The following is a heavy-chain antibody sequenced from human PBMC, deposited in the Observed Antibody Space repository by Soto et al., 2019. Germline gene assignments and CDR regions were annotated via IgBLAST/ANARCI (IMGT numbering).Heavy chain of an antibody. D-gene: IGHD2-21*01. CDR2: IDWGDDK. CDR3: ARSLLEHYGMDV. V-gene: IGHV2-70*01. CDR1: GFSLPTGGMC. Sequence: SGPTLVNPTQTLTLTCNFSGFSLPTGGMCVSWIRQPPGKALEWLALIDWGDDKYYSTSLETRLTISKDTSKNQVVLTMTNMDPADTATYYCARSLLEHYGMDVWGQGTTVTVSS. J-gene: IGHJ6*02.